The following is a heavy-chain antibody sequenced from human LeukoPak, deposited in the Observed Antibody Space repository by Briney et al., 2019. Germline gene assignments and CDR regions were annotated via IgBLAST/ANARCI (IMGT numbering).Heavy chain of an antibody. CDR1: GFTFSSHA. J-gene: IGHJ5*02. CDR2: ISSSSSYI. D-gene: IGHD3-22*01. Sequence: GGSLRLSCAASGFTFSSHAMSWVRQAPGKGLEWVSSISSSSSYIYYADSVKGRFTISRDNAKNSLYLQMNSLRAEDTAVYYCARDDFDYYDSSGYAWGQGTLVTVSS. V-gene: IGHV3-21*01. CDR3: ARDDFDYYDSSGYA.